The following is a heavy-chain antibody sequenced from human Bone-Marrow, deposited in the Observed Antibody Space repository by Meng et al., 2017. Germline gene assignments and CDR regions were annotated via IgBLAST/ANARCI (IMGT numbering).Heavy chain of an antibody. CDR3: ARDRVPWVTTGGYFDY. D-gene: IGHD4-17*01. Sequence: GESLKISCAASGFSFSSYWMSWVRQAPGKGLEWVANIKQDVSEKYYVDSVKGRFTISRDNAKNSLYLQMNSLRAEDTAVYYCARDRVPWVTTGGYFDYWGQGTLVTVSS. CDR2: IKQDVSEK. CDR1: GFSFSSYW. V-gene: IGHV3-7*01. J-gene: IGHJ4*02.